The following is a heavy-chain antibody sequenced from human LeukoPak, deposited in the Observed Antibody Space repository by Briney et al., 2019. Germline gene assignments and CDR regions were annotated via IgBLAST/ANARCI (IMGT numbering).Heavy chain of an antibody. CDR3: RKHRTAAAGYGSSSFGDSYSSMDV. J-gene: IGHJ6*03. V-gene: IGHV5-51*01. CDR2: IYPGDSDT. Sequence: GESLKISCKGSGYSFTSYWIGWVRQMPGKGLEWMGIIYPGDSDTRYSPSFQGQVTISADKSISTAYLQWSSLKASDTAMYYCRKHRTAAAGYGSSSFGDSYSSMDVWGKGTTLTSP. D-gene: IGHD6-6*01. CDR1: GYSFTSYW.